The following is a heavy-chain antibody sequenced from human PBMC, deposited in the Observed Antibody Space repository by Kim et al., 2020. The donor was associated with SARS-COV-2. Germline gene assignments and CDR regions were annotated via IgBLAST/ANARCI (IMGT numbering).Heavy chain of an antibody. Sequence: GGSLRLSCAASGFTFSSYAMSWVRQAPGKGLEWVSAISGSGGSTYYADSVKGRFTISRDNSKNTLYLQMNSLRAEDTAVYYCAKAGESGYYYGYFDYWGQGTLVTVSS. CDR1: GFTFSSYA. CDR2: ISGSGGST. V-gene: IGHV3-23*01. CDR3: AKAGESGYYYGYFDY. D-gene: IGHD3-22*01. J-gene: IGHJ4*02.